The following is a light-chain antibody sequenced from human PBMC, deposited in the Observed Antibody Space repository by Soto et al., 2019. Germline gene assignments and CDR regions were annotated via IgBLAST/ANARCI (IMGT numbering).Light chain of an antibody. CDR2: GAS. J-gene: IGKJ1*01. Sequence: EIVLTQSPGTLSLSPGERATLSCRASQSVSSSYLAWYQQKPGQPPRLLIYGASSRATGIPDRFSGSGSGTDFALTISRLEPEDFAVYYCQQYGSLPWTFGQGTKVEIK. V-gene: IGKV3-20*01. CDR1: QSVSSSY. CDR3: QQYGSLPWT.